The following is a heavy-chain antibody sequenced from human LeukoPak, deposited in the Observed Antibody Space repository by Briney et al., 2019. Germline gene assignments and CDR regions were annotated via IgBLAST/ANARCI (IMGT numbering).Heavy chain of an antibody. V-gene: IGHV4-61*01. J-gene: IGHJ4*02. CDR2: IYYSGST. D-gene: IGHD5-18*01. CDR1: GGSVSSGSYY. Sequence: SETLSLTCTVSGGSVSSGSYYWSWIRQPPGTGLEWIGYIYYSGSTNYNPSLKSRVTISVDTSKNQFSLKLSSVTAADTAVYYCARMAALKYSYGYTLAVFDYWGQGTLVTVSS. CDR3: ARMAALKYSYGYTLAVFDY.